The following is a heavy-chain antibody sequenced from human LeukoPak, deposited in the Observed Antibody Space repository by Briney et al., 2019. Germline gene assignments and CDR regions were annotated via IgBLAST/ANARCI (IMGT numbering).Heavy chain of an antibody. V-gene: IGHV4-59*01. CDR3: AGSYDSSGYYY. CDR2: IYYSGST. J-gene: IGHJ4*02. Sequence: SETLSLTCTVSGGSISSYYWSWIRQPPGKGLEWIGYIYYSGSTNYNPSLKSRVTISVDTSKNQFSLKLSPVTAADTAVYCCAGSYDSSGYYYWGQGTLVTVSS. D-gene: IGHD3-22*01. CDR1: GGSISSYY.